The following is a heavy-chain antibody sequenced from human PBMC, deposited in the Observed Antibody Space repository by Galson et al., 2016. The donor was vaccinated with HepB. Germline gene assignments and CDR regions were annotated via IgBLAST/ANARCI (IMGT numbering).Heavy chain of an antibody. V-gene: IGHV3-53*01. Sequence: SLRLSCAASGFSVSSNFMTWVRQAPGRGPEWVSVMYISGTPYYTDSVKGRFTISRDDFKNTFHLQMNSLRVEDTAVYYCARDIALVRGALDVWGQGTVATVSS. J-gene: IGHJ3*01. CDR3: ARDIALVRGALDV. CDR1: GFSVSSNF. D-gene: IGHD3-10*01. CDR2: MYISGTP.